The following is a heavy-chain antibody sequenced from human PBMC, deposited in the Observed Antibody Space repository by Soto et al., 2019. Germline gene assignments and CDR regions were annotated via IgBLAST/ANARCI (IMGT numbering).Heavy chain of an antibody. CDR1: GASISSSSYY. V-gene: IGHV4-39*01. J-gene: IGHJ6*02. CDR2: IYYSGST. CDR3: ARLNAGTTYYYYGMDV. D-gene: IGHD1-7*01. Sequence: QLQLHESGPGLVKPSETLSLTCTVSGASISSSSYYWGWIRQPPGKGLEWIGSIYYSGSTYYNPSLKSRVTISVDTSKNQFSLTLSSVTAADTALYYCARLNAGTTYYYYGMDVWGQGTTVTVSS.